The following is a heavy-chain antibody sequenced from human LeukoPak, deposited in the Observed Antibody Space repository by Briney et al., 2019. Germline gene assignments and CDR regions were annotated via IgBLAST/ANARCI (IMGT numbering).Heavy chain of an antibody. V-gene: IGHV3-30-3*01. D-gene: IGHD3-10*01. CDR3: ASPLDSADSFSAFDI. CDR1: GFTFSSYA. CDR2: ISYDGSNK. J-gene: IGHJ3*02. Sequence: PGRSLRLSCAASGFTFSSYAMHWVRQAPGKGLEWVAVISYDGSNKYYADSGKGRFTISRDNSKNTPYLQMNGLRAEDTAVYYCASPLDSADSFSAFDIWGQGTMVTVSS.